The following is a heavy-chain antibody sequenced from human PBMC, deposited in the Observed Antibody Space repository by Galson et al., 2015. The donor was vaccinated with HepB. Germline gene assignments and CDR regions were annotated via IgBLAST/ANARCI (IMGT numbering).Heavy chain of an antibody. CDR1: GGSISSSSYY. CDR2: IYYSGST. Sequence: ETLSLTCTVSGGSISSSSYYWGWIRQPPGKGLEWIGSIYYSGSTYYNPSLKSRVTISVDTSKNQFSLKLSSVTAADTAVYFCARTYNWFDPWGQGTLVTVSS. V-gene: IGHV4-39*01. J-gene: IGHJ5*02. CDR3: ARTYNWFDP.